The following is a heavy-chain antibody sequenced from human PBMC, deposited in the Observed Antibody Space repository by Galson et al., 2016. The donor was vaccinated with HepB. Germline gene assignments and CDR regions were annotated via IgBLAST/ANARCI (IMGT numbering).Heavy chain of an antibody. D-gene: IGHD7-27*01. Sequence: SVKVSCKASGYSLTDYYLHWVRQAPGQGLEWMGRMNPTSGGTKFADNFHDRVTLTRDTSTNTAYMELTRVTSDDTGVYYCAKESIAQTGALDIWGQGTLVTVSS. V-gene: IGHV1-2*05. J-gene: IGHJ4*02. CDR3: AKESIAQTGALDI. CDR2: MNPTSGGT. CDR1: GYSLTDYY.